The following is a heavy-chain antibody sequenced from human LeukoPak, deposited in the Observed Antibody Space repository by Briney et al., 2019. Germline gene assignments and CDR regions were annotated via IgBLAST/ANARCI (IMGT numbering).Heavy chain of an antibody. CDR2: IYHSGST. CDR3: ARAVCSSGSCYDWFDP. Sequence: SETLSLTCAVSGGSISSSNWWSWVRQPPGKGLEWIGEIYHSGSTNYNPSLKSRVTISVDKSKNQFSLKLRSVTAADTAVYYCARAVCSSGSCYDWFDPWGQGTLVTVSS. V-gene: IGHV4-4*02. CDR1: GGSISSSNW. J-gene: IGHJ5*02. D-gene: IGHD2-15*01.